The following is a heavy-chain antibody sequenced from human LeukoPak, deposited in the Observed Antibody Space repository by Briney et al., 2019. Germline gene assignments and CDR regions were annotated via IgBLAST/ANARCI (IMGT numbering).Heavy chain of an antibody. CDR3: ASGGTGTTTTFCDF. J-gene: IGHJ4*02. D-gene: IGHD1-1*01. V-gene: IGHV1-2*02. CDR1: GFTFIDYF. Sequence: ASVKVSCEASGFTFIDYFKHWVRQAPGQGLEWMGWINPNTGGTDYAQNFQGRVTLTRDTSMTTAYMDLSRLTSDDTAVYYCASGGTGTTTTFCDFWGQGTLVTVSS. CDR2: INPNTGGT.